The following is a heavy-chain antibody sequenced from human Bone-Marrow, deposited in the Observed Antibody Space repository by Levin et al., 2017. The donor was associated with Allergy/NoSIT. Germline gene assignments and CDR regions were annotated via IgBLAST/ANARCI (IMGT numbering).Heavy chain of an antibody. D-gene: IGHD2-15*01. Sequence: GGSLRLSCAASGFTFSSYAMSWVRQAPGKGLEWVSTISDSGDSTAYADSGQGRFTISRDNSRNTQYLQMSRLRAEDTAVYYCARGYSTLSSFDHWGQGTLVTVSS. V-gene: IGHV3-23*01. CDR2: ISDSGDST. CDR3: ARGYSTLSSFDH. CDR1: GFTFSSYA. J-gene: IGHJ4*02.